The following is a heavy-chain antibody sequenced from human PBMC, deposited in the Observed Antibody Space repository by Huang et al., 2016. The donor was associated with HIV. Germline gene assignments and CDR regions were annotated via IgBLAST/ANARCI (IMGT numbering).Heavy chain of an antibody. CDR1: GFTFSSYG. D-gene: IGHD3-10*01. CDR3: AKGSMANAFDI. J-gene: IGHJ3*02. CDR2: IRYDGSNK. Sequence: QVQLVESGGGVVQPGGSLRLSCAASGFTFSSYGMHWVRQAQGKGLEWVAFIRYDGSNKYYADSGRGRFTISRDNSKNTRYLQMNSLRAEDTAVYYCAKGSMANAFDIWGQGTMVTVSS. V-gene: IGHV3-30*02.